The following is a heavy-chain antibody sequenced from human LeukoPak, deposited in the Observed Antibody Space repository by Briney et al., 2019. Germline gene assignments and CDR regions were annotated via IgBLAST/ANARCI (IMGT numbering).Heavy chain of an antibody. CDR1: GGSINYYY. CDR3: ARETPGAGHFDY. CDR2: IYYSGGT. J-gene: IGHJ4*02. Sequence: SETLSLTCTVSGGSINYYYWMWIRQPPGKGLEWIGYIYYSGGTHYNPSLKSRVTMLVDTSKNQFSLKLTAMTAADTAVYYCARETPGAGHFDYWGQGSLATVSS. D-gene: IGHD7-27*01. V-gene: IGHV4-59*01.